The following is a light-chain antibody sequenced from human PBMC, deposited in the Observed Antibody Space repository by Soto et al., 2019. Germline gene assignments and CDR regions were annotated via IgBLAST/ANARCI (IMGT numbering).Light chain of an antibody. J-gene: IGKJ1*01. CDR2: AAS. CDR1: QGISSY. V-gene: IGKV1-9*01. CDR3: QHYASFSGT. Sequence: DIQVTQSPSFLSASIGDRVTITCRASQGISSYLAWYQQKPGKAPKLLIYAASTLQSGVPSRFSGSGSGTEFTLTISSLQPEDFATYYCQHYASFSGTFAQGTKV.